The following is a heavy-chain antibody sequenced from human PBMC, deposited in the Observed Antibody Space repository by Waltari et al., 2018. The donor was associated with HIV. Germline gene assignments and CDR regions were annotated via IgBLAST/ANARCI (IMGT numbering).Heavy chain of an antibody. D-gene: IGHD3-3*01. CDR2: IGKTGDT. CDR3: ARRGFLGAFDI. J-gene: IGHJ3*02. V-gene: IGHV3-13*01. Sequence: EVQLVASGGGSVQPGGSLRLSCAASAFTSATYDMHWVRQGTGKRLEWVSGIGKTGDTHYPGSAKGRFSISRENAKNSLYLQMNNLRGGDTAVYYCARRGFLGAFDIWGQGTMVTVSS. CDR1: AFTSATYD.